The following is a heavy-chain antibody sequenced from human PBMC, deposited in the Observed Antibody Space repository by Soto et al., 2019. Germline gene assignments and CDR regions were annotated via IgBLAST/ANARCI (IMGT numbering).Heavy chain of an antibody. CDR1: RYTFISYD. V-gene: IGHV1-8*01. D-gene: IGHD3-16*01. CDR3: TRGQEVWWNAGPLGLHGLDV. Sequence: ASVKVSCKASRYTFISYDINGVRQAPGQGLEWMGWMNPSSANTGYAQKFQGRISMTRNTSMNTAYMELNSLTSEDTAVYYCTRGQEVWWNAGPLGLHGLDVWGQGTTVTVSS. J-gene: IGHJ6*02. CDR2: MNPSSANT.